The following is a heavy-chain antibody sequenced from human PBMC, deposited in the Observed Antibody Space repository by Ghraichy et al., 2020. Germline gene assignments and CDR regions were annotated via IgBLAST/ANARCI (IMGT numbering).Heavy chain of an antibody. Sequence: SETLSLTCAVSGGSISSSVYSWSWIRQPPGKGLEWIGYIYHTGSTSYNPSLKSRVTISVDRSRNQFSLKLSSVTAADTAVYYCARGGFYYDSRGYLYSKNYAFDIWGHGTMVTVSS. CDR2: IYHTGST. CDR1: GGSISSSVYS. D-gene: IGHD3-22*01. V-gene: IGHV4-30-2*01. J-gene: IGHJ3*02. CDR3: ARGGFYYDSRGYLYSKNYAFDI.